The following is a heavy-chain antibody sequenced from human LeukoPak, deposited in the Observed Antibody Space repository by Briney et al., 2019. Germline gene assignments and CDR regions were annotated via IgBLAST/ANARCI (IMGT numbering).Heavy chain of an antibody. Sequence: ASVKVSCKASGYTFTGYYMHWVRQAPGQGLEWMGWINPNSGGTNYAQKFQGRVTMTRDTSISTAYMELSSLRSEDTAVYYCASASPYSSSWYYPDYWGQGTLVTVSS. CDR2: INPNSGGT. CDR1: GYTFTGYY. CDR3: ASASPYSSSWYYPDY. J-gene: IGHJ4*02. V-gene: IGHV1-2*02. D-gene: IGHD6-13*01.